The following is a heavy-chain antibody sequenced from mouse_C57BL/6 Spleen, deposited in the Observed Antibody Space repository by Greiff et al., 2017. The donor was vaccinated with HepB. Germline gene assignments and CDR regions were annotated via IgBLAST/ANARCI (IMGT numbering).Heavy chain of an antibody. CDR1: GYTFTSYW. Sequence: QVQLQQPGAELVMPGASVKLSCKASGYTFTSYWMHWVKQRPGQGLEWIGEIDPSDCYTNYNQKFKGKSTLTVDKSSSTAYMQLGSLTYEDAAVYYWARSDSDYAYWGQGTTLTVSS. CDR3: ARSDSDYAY. CDR2: IDPSDCYT. V-gene: IGHV1-69*01. D-gene: IGHD2-5*01. J-gene: IGHJ2*01.